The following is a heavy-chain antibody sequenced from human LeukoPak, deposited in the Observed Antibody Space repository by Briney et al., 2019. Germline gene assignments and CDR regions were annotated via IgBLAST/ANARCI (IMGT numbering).Heavy chain of an antibody. CDR3: ARDPFGYYYDSSGPPGY. CDR1: GYTFTSYG. D-gene: IGHD3-22*01. Sequence: ASVKVSCKASGYTFTSYGISWVRQAPGQGLEWMRWISAYNGNTNYAQKLQGRVTMTTDTSTSTAYMELRSLRSDDTAVYYCARDPFGYYYDSSGPPGYWGQGTLVTVSS. V-gene: IGHV1-18*01. CDR2: ISAYNGNT. J-gene: IGHJ4*02.